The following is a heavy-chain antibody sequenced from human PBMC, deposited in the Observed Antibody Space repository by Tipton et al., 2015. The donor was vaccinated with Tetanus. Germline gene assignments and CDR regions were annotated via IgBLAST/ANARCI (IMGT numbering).Heavy chain of an antibody. CDR2: INHRGGT. CDR3: ARIVRMGDFSFFDS. D-gene: IGHD3-16*01. V-gene: IGHV4-34*01. Sequence: TLSLTCGVSGGSFSGNYWSWVRQAPGKGLEWIGEINHRGGTMYNPSLESRVTISLDTSKNQFSLRLSSVTAADTAVYYCARIVRMGDFSFFDSWGLGTLVTVSS. J-gene: IGHJ4*02. CDR1: GGSFSGNY.